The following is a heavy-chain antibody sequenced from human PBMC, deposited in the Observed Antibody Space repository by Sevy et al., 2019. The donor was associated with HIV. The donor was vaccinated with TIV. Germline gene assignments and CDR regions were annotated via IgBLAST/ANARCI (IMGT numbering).Heavy chain of an antibody. Sequence: ASVKVSCKASGGTFSSYAISWVRQAPRQGLEWMGGIIPIFGTANYAQKFQGRVTITADESTSTAYMELSSLRSEDTAVYYCARRGIDYDSTIHAFDIWGQGTMVTVSS. CDR2: IIPIFGTA. V-gene: IGHV1-69*13. D-gene: IGHD3-22*01. CDR3: ARRGIDYDSTIHAFDI. CDR1: GGTFSSYA. J-gene: IGHJ3*02.